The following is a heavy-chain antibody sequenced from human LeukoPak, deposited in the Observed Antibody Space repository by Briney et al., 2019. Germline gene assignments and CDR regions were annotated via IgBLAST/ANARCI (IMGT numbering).Heavy chain of an antibody. CDR3: ATGIMYSSFYQPGGMAFDI. CDR1: GGSISSGGYS. J-gene: IGHJ3*02. V-gene: IGHV4-30-2*01. D-gene: IGHD6-6*01. CDR2: IYHSGST. Sequence: SETLSLTCAVSGGSISSGGYSWSWIRQPPGKGLEWVGYIYHSGSTYYNPSLKSRVTISVDRSKNQFSLKLSSVTAADTAVYYCATGIMYSSFYQPGGMAFDIWGQGTMVTVSS.